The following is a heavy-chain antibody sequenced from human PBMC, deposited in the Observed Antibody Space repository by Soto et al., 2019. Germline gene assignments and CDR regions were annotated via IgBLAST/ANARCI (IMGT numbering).Heavy chain of an antibody. V-gene: IGHV3-53*01. CDR2: IYSGGST. CDR1: GFTVSSNY. D-gene: IGHD5-12*01. Sequence: GGSLSLSCAASGFTVSSNYMSWVRQAPGKGLEWVSVIYSGGSTYYADSVKGRFTISRDNSKNTLYLQMNSLRAEDTAVYYCARVGTERWLQFFYFDYWGQGTLVTVSS. CDR3: ARVGTERWLQFFYFDY. J-gene: IGHJ4*02.